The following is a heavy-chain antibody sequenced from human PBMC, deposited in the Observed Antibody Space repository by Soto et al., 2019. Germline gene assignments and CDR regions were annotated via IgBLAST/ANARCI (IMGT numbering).Heavy chain of an antibody. V-gene: IGHV3-23*01. CDR2: VIGSGVNV. CDR1: GFTFSNYA. CDR3: AKGSAFECKGAICYPFDH. D-gene: IGHD3-10*01. J-gene: IGHJ4*02. Sequence: LSCTASGFTFSNYAINWVRLAPGQRLEWVSSVIGSGVNVFYADSVKGRFTISRDNSKNTVYLEMNSLRVDDPAEYFCAKGSAFECKGAICYPFDHWGRGILVTVSS.